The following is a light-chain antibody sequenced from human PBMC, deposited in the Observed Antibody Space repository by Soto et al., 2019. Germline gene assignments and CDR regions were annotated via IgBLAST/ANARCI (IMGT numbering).Light chain of an antibody. J-gene: IGLJ1*01. CDR3: SSYTRSTIYV. CDR1: SSDVGGYNH. V-gene: IGLV2-14*03. CDR2: DVT. Sequence: QSALTQPASGSGSPGQSITISCTGTSSDVGGYNHVSWYQHYPGKAPKLIIYDVTNRPSGVSNRFSGSKSGNTASLTISGLQAEDEADYFCSSYTRSTIYVFGTGTKVTVL.